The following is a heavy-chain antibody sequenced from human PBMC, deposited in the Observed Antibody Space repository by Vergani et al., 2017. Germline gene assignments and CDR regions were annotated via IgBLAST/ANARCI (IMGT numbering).Heavy chain of an antibody. Sequence: QLQLQESGPGLVKPSETLSLTCTVSGGSISSSSYYWGWIRQPPGKGLEWIGSIYYSGSTYYNPSLKSRVTISVDTSKNQFSLKLSSVTAADTAVYYCARDQGYYDSSGWFDPWGQGTLVTVSS. V-gene: IGHV4-39*07. CDR2: IYYSGST. CDR1: GGSISSSSYY. D-gene: IGHD3-22*01. J-gene: IGHJ5*02. CDR3: ARDQGYYDSSGWFDP.